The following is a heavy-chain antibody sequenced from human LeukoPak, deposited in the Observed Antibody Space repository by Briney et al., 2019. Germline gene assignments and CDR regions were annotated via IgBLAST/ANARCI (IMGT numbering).Heavy chain of an antibody. CDR2: THYSGST. V-gene: IGHV4-59*12. J-gene: IGHJ6*02. CDR1: GDSIRSYY. Sequence: SETLSLTCTVSGDSIRSYYWNWVRQPPGKSLEWIGFTHYSGSTFYNPSLKSRVSTSVDTSKNQFSLKLSSVTAADTAVYYCARKLLWFGESPSYYYYGMDVWGQGTTVTVSS. D-gene: IGHD3-10*01. CDR3: ARKLLWFGESPSYYYYGMDV.